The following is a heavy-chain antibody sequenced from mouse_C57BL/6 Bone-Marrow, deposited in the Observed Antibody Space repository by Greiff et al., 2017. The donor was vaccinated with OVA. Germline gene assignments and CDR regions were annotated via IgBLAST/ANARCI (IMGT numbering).Heavy chain of an antibody. CDR2: IDPSDSYT. D-gene: IGHD1-1*01. V-gene: IGHV1-50*01. CDR3: ASGSRGDYFDY. CDR1: GYTFTSYW. J-gene: IGHJ2*01. Sequence: VQLQQPGAELVKPGASVKLSCKASGYTFTSYWMQWVKQRPGQGLEWIGEIDPSDSYTNYNQKFKGKATLTVDTSSNTAYMQLSSLTTEDSAIYYCASGSRGDYFDYWGQGTTLTVSS.